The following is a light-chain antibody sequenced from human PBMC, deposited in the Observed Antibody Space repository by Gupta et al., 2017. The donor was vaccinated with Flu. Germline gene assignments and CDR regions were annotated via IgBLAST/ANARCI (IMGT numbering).Light chain of an antibody. Sequence: SYDLPQPPSVSVPPGQPARTTGSGTALPKQYAYWYQQKPGQAPVLVIYKDSERPSGIPERFSGSSSGTTVTLTISGVQAEDEADYYCQAADSSGTYEVFGGGTKLTVL. CDR1: ALPKQY. CDR2: KDS. V-gene: IGLV3-25*02. CDR3: QAADSSGTYEV. J-gene: IGLJ3*02.